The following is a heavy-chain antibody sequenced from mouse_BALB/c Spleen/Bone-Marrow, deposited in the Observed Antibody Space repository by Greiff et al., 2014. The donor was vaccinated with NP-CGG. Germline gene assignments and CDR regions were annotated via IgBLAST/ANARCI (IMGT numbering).Heavy chain of an antibody. CDR1: GFTFSSFG. D-gene: IGHD4-1*01. CDR2: ISSGSSTI. V-gene: IGHV5-17*02. J-gene: IGHJ2*01. Sequence: EVMLAESGGGLVQPGGSRKLSCAASGFTFSSFGMHWVRQAPERGLEWVAYISSGSSTIFYADTVKGRFTISRDNPKNTLFLQMTSLRSEDTAMYYCTRGGNWEDFDYWGQGTTLTVSS. CDR3: TRGGNWEDFDY.